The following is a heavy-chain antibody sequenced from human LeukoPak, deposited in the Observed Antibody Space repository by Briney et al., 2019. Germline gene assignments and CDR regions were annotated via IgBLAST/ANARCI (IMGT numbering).Heavy chain of an antibody. CDR3: ARGGEDYYDSGGLYFDY. J-gene: IGHJ4*02. CDR1: GFTFSSYA. V-gene: IGHV3-23*01. Sequence: PGGSLRLSCAASGFTFSSYAMSWVRQAPGKGLEWVSAISGSGGSTYYADSVKGRFTISRDNSKNTLYLQMKSLRAEDTAVYYCARGGEDYYDSGGLYFDYWGQGTLVTVSS. CDR2: ISGSGGST. D-gene: IGHD3-22*01.